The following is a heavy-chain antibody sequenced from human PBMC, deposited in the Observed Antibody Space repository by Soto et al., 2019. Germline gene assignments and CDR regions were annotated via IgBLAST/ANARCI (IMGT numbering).Heavy chain of an antibody. Sequence: QVQLQESGPGLVKPSQTLSLTCTVSGGSISSGDYYWSWIRQPPGKGLEWIGYIYYSGSSYYNPSLQRRVIISVDTSKNQCSLKLSSVTAADTAVYYCARVGTMVRSNWFDPWGQGTLLTVST. D-gene: IGHD3-10*01. CDR3: ARVGTMVRSNWFDP. J-gene: IGHJ5*02. CDR1: GGSISSGDYY. CDR2: IYYSGSS. V-gene: IGHV4-30-4*01.